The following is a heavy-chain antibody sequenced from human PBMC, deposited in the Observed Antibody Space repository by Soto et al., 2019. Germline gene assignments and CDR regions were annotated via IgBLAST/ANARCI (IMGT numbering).Heavy chain of an antibody. D-gene: IGHD3-22*01. CDR1: GGSISSGDYY. V-gene: IGHV4-30-4*01. Sequence: SETLSLTCTVSGGSISSGDYYWSWIRQPPGKGLEWIGYIYYSGSTYYNPSLKSRVTISVDTSKNQFSLKLSSVTAADTAVYYCARDFNMMVVVWGPPAFDIWGQGTMVPAS. CDR3: ARDFNMMVVVWGPPAFDI. J-gene: IGHJ3*02. CDR2: IYYSGST.